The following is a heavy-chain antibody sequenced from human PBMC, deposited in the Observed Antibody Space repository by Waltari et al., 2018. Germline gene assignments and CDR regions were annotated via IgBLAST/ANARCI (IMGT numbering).Heavy chain of an antibody. CDR1: GGGTFVDYA. V-gene: IGHV1-69*04. D-gene: IGHD1-1*01. CDR3: ARDRYDYRTQTYYFDF. J-gene: IGHJ4*02. CDR2: IVPLFDLP. Sequence: QVQLVQSGPEVKKPGSSVKISCMVSGGGTFVDYAFAWGRQAPGQGLEWMGRIVPLFDLPNYAQNFQGRLSFTADKSTSTVYMEVRDLRSDDTAIYFCARDRYDYRTQTYYFDFWGQGTLVTVSS.